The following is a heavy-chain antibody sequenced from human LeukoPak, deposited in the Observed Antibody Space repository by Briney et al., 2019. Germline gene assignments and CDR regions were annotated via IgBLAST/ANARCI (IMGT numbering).Heavy chain of an antibody. V-gene: IGHV3-23*01. D-gene: IGHD2-2*02. CDR3: AGYNCSSTTCYTGGLDY. CDR1: GFTFSSYA. CDR2: ISGSGSST. J-gene: IGHJ4*02. Sequence: GGSLRLSCAASGFTFSSYAMSWVRQAPGKGLEWVSAISGSGSSTYYADSVKGRFTISRDNSKNTLYLQMNSLRAEDTAVYYCAGYNCSSTTCYTGGLDYWGQGTLVTVSS.